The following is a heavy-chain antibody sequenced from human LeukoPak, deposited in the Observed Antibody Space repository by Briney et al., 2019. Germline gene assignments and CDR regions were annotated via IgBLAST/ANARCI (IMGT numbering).Heavy chain of an antibody. CDR1: GYSISSGYY. V-gene: IGHV4-38-2*01. Sequence: KPSETLSLTCAVSGYSISSGYYWGWIRQPPGKGLEWIGSIYHSGSTYYNPSLKSRVTISVDTSKNQFSLKLSSVTAADTAVYYCARRGSCSCVAYWGQGTLVTVS. CDR2: IYHSGST. CDR3: ARRGSCSCVAY. D-gene: IGHD2-15*01. J-gene: IGHJ4*02.